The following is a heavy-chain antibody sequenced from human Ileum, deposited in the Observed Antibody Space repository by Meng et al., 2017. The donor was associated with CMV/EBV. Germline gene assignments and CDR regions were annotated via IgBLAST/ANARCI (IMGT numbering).Heavy chain of an antibody. CDR2: TVYGGSL. CDR3: AGLIVGNGGRGH. J-gene: IGHJ4*02. CDR1: GGSVSSGNYH. D-gene: IGHD2/OR15-2a*01. Sequence: CTVSGGSVSSGNYHWNWIRQPPGKGLEWIGQTVYGGSLKYNPSLESRLSISIDTSKNQFSLNLNSVTAADTAVYYCAGLIVGNGGRGHWGQGTLVTVSS. V-gene: IGHV4-61*01.